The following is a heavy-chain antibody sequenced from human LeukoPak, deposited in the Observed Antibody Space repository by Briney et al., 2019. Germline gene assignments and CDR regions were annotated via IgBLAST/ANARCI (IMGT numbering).Heavy chain of an antibody. J-gene: IGHJ4*02. V-gene: IGHV4-59*08. CDR1: GGFNTHYY. CDR3: ARGVLSGGWSSLDGFDY. CDR2: IYHSGST. Sequence: PSETLSLTCSVSGGFNTHYYWSWMRQPPGRGLEWIGYIYHSGSTNYNPSLKSRVTISVDTSKNHFSLKLSSVTAADTAVYYCARGVLSGGWSSLDGFDYWGQGTLVTISS. D-gene: IGHD6-19*01.